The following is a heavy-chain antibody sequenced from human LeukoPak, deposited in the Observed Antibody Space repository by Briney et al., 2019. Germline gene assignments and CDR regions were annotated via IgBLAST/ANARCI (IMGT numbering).Heavy chain of an antibody. CDR2: ISGSGSTI. CDR3: ARGLGYCGSTSCYIRFDP. CDR1: GFTFSSYA. J-gene: IGHJ5*02. V-gene: IGHV3-48*03. D-gene: IGHD2-2*02. Sequence: QAGGSLRLSCAASGFTFSSYAMHWVRQAPGKGLEWVSYISGSGSTIYYADSVKGRFTISRDNAKNSLYLQMNSLRAEDTAVYFCARGLGYCGSTSCYIRFDPWGQGTLVTVSS.